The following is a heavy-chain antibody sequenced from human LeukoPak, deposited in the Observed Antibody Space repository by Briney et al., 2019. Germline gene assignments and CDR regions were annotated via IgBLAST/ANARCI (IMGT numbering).Heavy chain of an antibody. J-gene: IGHJ3*02. CDR3: ARVVSSSSGASGAFDI. V-gene: IGHV3-11*04. Sequence: GGSLRLSCAASGFTFSDYFMTWIRQAPGKGLEWISYITTTGNTAFYADSVKGRFTVSRDNAKNSLYLQINSLRAEDTAVYYCARVVSSSSGASGAFDIWGQGTMVTVSS. CDR2: ITTTGNTA. D-gene: IGHD6-6*01. CDR1: GFTFSDYF.